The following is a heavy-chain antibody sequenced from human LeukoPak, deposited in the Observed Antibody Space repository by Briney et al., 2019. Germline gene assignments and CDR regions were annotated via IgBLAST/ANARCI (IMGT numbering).Heavy chain of an antibody. CDR2: IYTSGST. CDR1: GASITNYY. CDR3: ARDGYDFWSGYSLHYFDY. Sequence: SETLSLTCTVSGASITNYYWSWIRQPAGKALEWIGRIYTSGSTSYNPPLKSRVTISGDTSKNQFSLMLSSVTAADTAVYYCARDGYDFWSGYSLHYFDYWGQGTLVTVSS. V-gene: IGHV4-4*07. J-gene: IGHJ4*02. D-gene: IGHD3-3*01.